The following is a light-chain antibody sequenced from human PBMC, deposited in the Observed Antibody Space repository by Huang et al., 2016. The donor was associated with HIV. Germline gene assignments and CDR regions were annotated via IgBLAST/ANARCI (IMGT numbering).Light chain of an antibody. Sequence: VLTQSPATLSLSPGERATLSCRASEGVSNSLAWYQQKPGQAPRLLIDDASNRATGIPARFSGSGSGTDFTLTISSLEPEDFAVYYCQQRSKDFGGGTKVEIK. CDR3: QQRSKD. CDR1: EGVSNS. J-gene: IGKJ4*01. CDR2: DAS. V-gene: IGKV3-11*01.